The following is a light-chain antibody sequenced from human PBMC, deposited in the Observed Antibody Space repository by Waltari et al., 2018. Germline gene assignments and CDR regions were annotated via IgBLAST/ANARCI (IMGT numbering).Light chain of an antibody. CDR2: GAS. J-gene: IGKJ2*01. V-gene: IGKV3-20*01. CDR3: QQYGDSPPMYT. CDR1: QRVGSNY. Sequence: EIVLTQSPDTLSLSPGERATLSCRASQRVGSNYLAWYQQRPGQAPSLLIYGASNRATGIPDRFSGSESGTDFTLTISSLEPEDFAVYFCQQYGDSPPMYTFGLGTKLEIK.